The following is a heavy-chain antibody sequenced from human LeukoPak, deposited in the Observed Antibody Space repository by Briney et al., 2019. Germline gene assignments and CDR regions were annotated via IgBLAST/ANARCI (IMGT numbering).Heavy chain of an antibody. J-gene: IGHJ4*02. Sequence: GGSLRLSCAASGFTVSSNYMSWVRQAPGKGLEWVSVIYSGGNTYCADSVKGRFTISRDNSKNTLYLQMNSLRVEDTAVYYCARAGRDYDILTGYSVPDYWGQGTLVTVSS. D-gene: IGHD3-9*01. CDR3: ARAGRDYDILTGYSVPDY. CDR2: IYSGGNT. V-gene: IGHV3-66*01. CDR1: GFTVSSNY.